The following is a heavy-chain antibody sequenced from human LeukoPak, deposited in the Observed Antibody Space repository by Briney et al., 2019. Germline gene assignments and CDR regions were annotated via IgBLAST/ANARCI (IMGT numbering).Heavy chain of an antibody. CDR1: GFTFDDFA. CDR2: ISGDDADT. J-gene: IGHJ3*02. V-gene: IGHV3-43*02. CDR3: AKNRKYSNIWDAGTLDGFDI. Sequence: PGGSLRLSCAASGFTFDDFAMHWVRQAPGKGLEWVSLISGDDADTYYSDSVKGRFTISRDNSKKSLYLQMNSLRTEDTAWYYCAKNRKYSNIWDAGTLDGFDIWGQGTMVTVSS. D-gene: IGHD6-13*01.